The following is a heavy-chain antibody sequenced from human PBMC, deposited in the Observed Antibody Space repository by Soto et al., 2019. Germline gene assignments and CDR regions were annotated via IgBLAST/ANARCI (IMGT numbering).Heavy chain of an antibody. CDR1: GYTFTGYY. V-gene: IGHV1-2*04. Sequence: ASVKVSCKASGYTFTGYYMHWVRQAPGQGLEWMGWINPNSGGTNYAQKFQGWVTMTRDTSISTAYVELSRLRSDDTAVYYCAREGGYCSSTSCHDAFDIWGQGTMVTVSS. CDR3: AREGGYCSSTSCHDAFDI. D-gene: IGHD2-2*01. CDR2: INPNSGGT. J-gene: IGHJ3*02.